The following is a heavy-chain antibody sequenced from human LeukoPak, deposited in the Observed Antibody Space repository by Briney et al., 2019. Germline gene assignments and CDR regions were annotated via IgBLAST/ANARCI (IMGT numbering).Heavy chain of an antibody. CDR3: TRDTGYYDSSGSYYTQPNDY. CDR1: GFTFGDYA. Sequence: PGGSLRLSCTASGFTFGDYAMSWVRQAPGKGLGWVGFIRNKAYGVTTEYAASVKGRFTISRDDSKSIAYLQMNSLKTEDTAVYYCTRDTGYYDSSGSYYTQPNDYWGQGTLVTVSS. V-gene: IGHV3-49*04. J-gene: IGHJ4*02. D-gene: IGHD3-22*01. CDR2: IRNKAYGVTT.